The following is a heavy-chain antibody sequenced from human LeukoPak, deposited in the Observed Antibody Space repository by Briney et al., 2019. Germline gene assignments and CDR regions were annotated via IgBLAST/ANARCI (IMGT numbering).Heavy chain of an antibody. CDR2: ISGSSSYI. V-gene: IGHV3-21*01. D-gene: IGHD3-10*01. CDR1: GFTFSSYS. Sequence: GGSLRLSCAASGFTFSSYSMNWVRQAPGKGLEWVSSISGSSSYIYYADSVKGRFTISRDNAKNSLYLQMNSLRAEDTAVYYCAGGVTIVRGTSKHFDSWGQGTLVTVSS. J-gene: IGHJ4*02. CDR3: AGGVTIVRGTSKHFDS.